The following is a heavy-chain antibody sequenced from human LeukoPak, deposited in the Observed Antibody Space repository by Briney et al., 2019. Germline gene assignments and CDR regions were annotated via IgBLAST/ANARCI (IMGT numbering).Heavy chain of an antibody. V-gene: IGHV3-30*02. CDR1: GFTFSSYG. CDR2: IRYDGSNK. J-gene: IGHJ4*02. Sequence: GGSLRLSCAASGFTFSSYGMHSVRQAPGKWLEWVAFIRYDGSNKYYADSVKGRFTISRDNSKNTLYLQMNSLRAEDTGFYYCAKGVVQGSFAYSGQGTLGTVSS. CDR3: AKGVVQGSFAY. D-gene: IGHD1-1*01.